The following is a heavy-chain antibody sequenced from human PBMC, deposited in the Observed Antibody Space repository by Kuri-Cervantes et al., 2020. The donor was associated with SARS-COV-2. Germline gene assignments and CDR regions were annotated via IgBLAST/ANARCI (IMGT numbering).Heavy chain of an antibody. CDR3: ARGGYSYGYFDY. CDR2: ISGSGGST. CDR1: GFTFSSYA. V-gene: IGHV3-23*01. Sequence: ETLSLTCAASGFTFSSYAMSWVRQAPGKGLEWVSAISGSGGSTYYADSVKGRFTISRDNSKNTLYLQMNSLRAEDTAVYYCARGGYSYGYFDYWGQGTLVTVSS. D-gene: IGHD5-18*01. J-gene: IGHJ4*02.